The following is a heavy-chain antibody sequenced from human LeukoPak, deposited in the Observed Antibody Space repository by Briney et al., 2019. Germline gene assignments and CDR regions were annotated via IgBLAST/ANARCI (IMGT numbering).Heavy chain of an antibody. D-gene: IGHD5-12*01. CDR3: ARGGRNSAYDLALDY. Sequence: ASVKVSCKASGYSFTSLGINWVRQAPGQGLEWMGWINTYNGNTHYAQKVQGRVTMTTDTSMSTAYMELRSLRPDDTAVYYCARGGRNSAYDLALDYWGQGTLVTVSS. CDR1: GYSFTSLG. CDR2: INTYNGNT. J-gene: IGHJ4*02. V-gene: IGHV1-18*01.